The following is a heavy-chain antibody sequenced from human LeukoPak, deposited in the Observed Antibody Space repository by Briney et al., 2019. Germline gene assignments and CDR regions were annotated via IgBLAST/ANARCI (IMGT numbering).Heavy chain of an antibody. V-gene: IGHV3-7*04. CDR1: GFTLTVYW. CDR3: VREVPGIMVAFDL. D-gene: IGHD2-2*01. CDR2: INKEGSDQ. J-gene: IGHJ3*01. Sequence: PGGSLRLSCAASGFTLTVYWMSWVRQAPGKGLEWLANINKEGSDQYYVDSVKGRFTISRDNAQNSIYLQVNSLGADDTAVYYCVREVPGIMVAFDLWGQGTMLSVSS.